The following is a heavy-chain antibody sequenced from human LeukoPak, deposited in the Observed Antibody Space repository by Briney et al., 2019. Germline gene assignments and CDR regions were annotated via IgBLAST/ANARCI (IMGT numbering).Heavy chain of an antibody. CDR1: GYSFSNYW. J-gene: IGHJ3*02. D-gene: IGHD3-22*01. CDR2: VYPRDSDT. CDR3: ARPNDSSGYDAFDI. Sequence: GESLKISCKASGYSFSNYWIGWVRQVPGKGLEWMGIVYPRDSDTRYSPSFQGQVTISADKSISTAYLQWSSLKASDTAMYYCARPNDSSGYDAFDIWGQGTMVTVSS. V-gene: IGHV5-51*01.